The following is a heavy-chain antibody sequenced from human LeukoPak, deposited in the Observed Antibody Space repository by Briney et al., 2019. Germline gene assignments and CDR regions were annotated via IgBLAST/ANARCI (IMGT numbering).Heavy chain of an antibody. V-gene: IGHV4-39*07. J-gene: IGHJ4*02. CDR2: IYYSGST. CDR1: GGSISSSSYY. CDR3: ARVDRIWSGYPDY. Sequence: PSETLSLTCTVSGGSISSSSYYWGWIRQPPGKGLEWIGSIYYSGSTYYNPSLKSRVTISVDTSKNQFSLKLSSVTAADTAVYYCARVDRIWSGYPDYWGQGTLVTVSS. D-gene: IGHD3-3*01.